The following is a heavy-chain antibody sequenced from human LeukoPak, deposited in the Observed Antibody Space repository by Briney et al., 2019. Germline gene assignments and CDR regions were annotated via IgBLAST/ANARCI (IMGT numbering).Heavy chain of an antibody. J-gene: IGHJ4*02. CDR1: GFTFSSYA. CDR3: TKPQGKYYDFWSGYYSS. CDR2: ISGSGGST. Sequence: GGSLRLSCAASGFTFSSYAMSWVRQAPGKGLEWVSAISGSGGSTYYADSVKGRFTISRDNSKNTLYLQMNSLRAEDTAVYYCTKPQGKYYDFWSGYYSSWGQGTLVTVSS. V-gene: IGHV3-23*01. D-gene: IGHD3-3*01.